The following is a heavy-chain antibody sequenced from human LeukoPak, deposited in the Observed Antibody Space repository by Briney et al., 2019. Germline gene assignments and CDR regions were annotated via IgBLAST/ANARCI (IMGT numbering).Heavy chain of an antibody. CDR1: GFTFDSFT. J-gene: IGHJ6*03. CDR2: ISNHYI. D-gene: IGHD5-18*01. CDR3: ARGAPGYSYGPFYYYHMDV. Sequence: GGSLRLSCVASGFTFDSFTMNWVRQAPGKGLEWVSSISNHYIYYADSVRGRFTISRDSAKTSLYLQMNSLRAEDTAVYYCARGAPGYSYGPFYYYHMDVWGKGTTVTVSS. V-gene: IGHV3-21*01.